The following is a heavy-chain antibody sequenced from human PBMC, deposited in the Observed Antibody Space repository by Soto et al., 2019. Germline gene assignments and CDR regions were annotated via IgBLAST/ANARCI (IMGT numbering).Heavy chain of an antibody. V-gene: IGHV4-59*08. J-gene: IGHJ4*02. Sequence: SETLSLTCTVSGGSISSYYWSWIRQPPGKGLEWIGYIYYSGSTNYNPSLKSRVTISVDTSKNQFSLKLSSVTAADTAVYYCARMSSSSWQDYFDYWGQGTLVTVSS. D-gene: IGHD6-13*01. CDR2: IYYSGST. CDR3: ARMSSSSWQDYFDY. CDR1: GGSISSYY.